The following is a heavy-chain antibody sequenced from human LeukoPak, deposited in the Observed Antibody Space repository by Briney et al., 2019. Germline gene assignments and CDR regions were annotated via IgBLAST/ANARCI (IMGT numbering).Heavy chain of an antibody. D-gene: IGHD2-2*01. CDR1: GGSISSGSYY. CDR2: IYTSGST. Sequence: SETLSLTCTVSGGSISSGSYYWSWIRQPAGKGLEWIGRIYTSGSTNYNPSLKSRVTISVDTPKNQFSLKLSSVTAADTAVYYCAREMVVPAAAGWFDPWGQGTLVTVSS. CDR3: AREMVVPAAAGWFDP. J-gene: IGHJ5*02. V-gene: IGHV4-61*02.